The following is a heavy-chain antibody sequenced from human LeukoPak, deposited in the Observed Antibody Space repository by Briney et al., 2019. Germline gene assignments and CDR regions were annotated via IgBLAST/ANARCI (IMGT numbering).Heavy chain of an antibody. CDR3: ARHWGSDWYFDL. CDR1: AASISNYY. Sequence: PSETLSLTCAVSAASISNYYWSWIRQAPGKGLEWIGYISTSGSTNYNPSLKSRVSISLDTSKNRFSLNLNFVTAADTAVYYCARHWGSDWYFDLWGRGTLVTVSS. J-gene: IGHJ2*01. V-gene: IGHV4-4*09. D-gene: IGHD7-27*01. CDR2: ISTSGST.